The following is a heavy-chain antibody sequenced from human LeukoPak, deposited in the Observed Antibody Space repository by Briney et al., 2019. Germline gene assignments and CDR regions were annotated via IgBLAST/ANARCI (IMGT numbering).Heavy chain of an antibody. Sequence: GGSLRVSCAASGFTVSSNYMSWVRQAPGKGLEWVSLISSGGTYEYYADSVKGRFTISRDNSKNTLYLQLNSLRAEDTAVYYCARDSTYYYDSGSSGPHYFDNWGQGTLVTVSS. CDR2: ISSGGTYE. D-gene: IGHD3-10*01. J-gene: IGHJ4*02. V-gene: IGHV3-30*01. CDR1: GFTVSSNY. CDR3: ARDSTYYYDSGSSGPHYFDN.